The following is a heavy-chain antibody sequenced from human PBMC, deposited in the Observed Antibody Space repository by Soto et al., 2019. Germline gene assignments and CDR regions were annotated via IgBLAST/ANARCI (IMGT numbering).Heavy chain of an antibody. CDR2: INAGNGNT. CDR1: GYTFTSYA. D-gene: IGHD2-2*02. CDR3: ARELGYCSSTSCYSPGY. Sequence: ASVKVSCKASGYTFTSYAMHWVRQAPGQTLEWMGWINAGNGNTKYSQKFQGRVTITRDTSASTAYMELSSLRSEDTAVYYCARELGYCSSTSCYSPGYWGQGTLVTVSS. V-gene: IGHV1-3*01. J-gene: IGHJ4*02.